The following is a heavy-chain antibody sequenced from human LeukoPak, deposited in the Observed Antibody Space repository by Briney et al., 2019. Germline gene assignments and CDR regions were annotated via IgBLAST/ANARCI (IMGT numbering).Heavy chain of an antibody. Sequence: GGSLRLSCAASGFTFSSYAMHWVRQAPGKGLEWVAVIWYDGSNKYYADSVKGRFTISRDNSKNTLYLQMNSLRAEDTAVYYCAREHNWNDPLFDYWGQGTLVTVSS. CDR2: IWYDGSNK. CDR1: GFTFSSYA. CDR3: AREHNWNDPLFDY. V-gene: IGHV3-33*08. J-gene: IGHJ4*02. D-gene: IGHD1-20*01.